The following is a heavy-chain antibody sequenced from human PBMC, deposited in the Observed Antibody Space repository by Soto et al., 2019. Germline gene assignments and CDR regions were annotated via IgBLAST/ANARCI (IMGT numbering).Heavy chain of an antibody. CDR1: GGTFTSYD. D-gene: IGHD3-16*02. J-gene: IGHJ4*02. CDR2: MNPNSGNT. CDR3: ARGRVSIMITFGGVIDTDFDY. V-gene: IGHV1-8*01. Sequence: GASVKVSCKASGGTFTSYDINWVRQATGQGLEWMGWMNPNSGNTGYAQKFQGRVTMTRNTSISTAYMELSSLRSEDTAVYYCARGRVSIMITFGGVIDTDFDYWGQGTLVTVSS.